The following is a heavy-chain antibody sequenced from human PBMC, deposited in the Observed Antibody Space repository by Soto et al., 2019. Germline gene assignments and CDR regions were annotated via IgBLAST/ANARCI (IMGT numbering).Heavy chain of an antibody. CDR1: GFTFSSYA. J-gene: IGHJ6*02. CDR3: AKPKFRGVVVNV. V-gene: IGHV3-23*01. CDR2: ISNSGDT. D-gene: IGHD3-10*01. Sequence: VQLLESGGALVQPGGSLRLSCAASGFTFSSYAMYWVRQAPGKGLEWVSTISNSGDTYYADSVEGRFTISRDNSKDTVHLQMNSLRAEDTAVYYCAKPKFRGVVVNVWVPGTTVTVSS.